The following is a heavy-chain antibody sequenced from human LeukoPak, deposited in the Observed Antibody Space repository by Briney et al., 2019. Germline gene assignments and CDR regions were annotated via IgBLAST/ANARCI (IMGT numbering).Heavy chain of an antibody. CDR2: IIPIFGTA. D-gene: IGHD3-10*01. J-gene: IGHJ4*02. CDR3: ARDQGRFGELSF. CDR1: GGTFSSYT. V-gene: IGHV1-69*05. Sequence: APVKVSCKASGGTFSSYTISWVRQAPGQGLEWMGRIIPIFGTANYAQKFQGRVTVTTDESTSTAYMELSSLRSEDTAVYYCARDQGRFGELSFWGQGTLVTVSS.